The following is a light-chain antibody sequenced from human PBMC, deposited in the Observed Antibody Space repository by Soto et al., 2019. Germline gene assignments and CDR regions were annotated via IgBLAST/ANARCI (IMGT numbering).Light chain of an antibody. CDR2: GAS. V-gene: IGKV3-20*01. CDR1: QRVRSSY. CDR3: QHYGSPLT. J-gene: IGKJ4*01. Sequence: EIVLTQSPGTLSLSPGGRATLSCRASQRVRSSYLAWYQQRPGQAPRLLIFGASFRATGIPDRFSGSGSGTDFTLTISRLAPEDFAVYYCQHYGSPLTFGGGTKVEIK.